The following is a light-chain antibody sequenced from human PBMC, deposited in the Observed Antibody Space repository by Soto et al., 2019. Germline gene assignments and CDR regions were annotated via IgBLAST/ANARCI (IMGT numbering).Light chain of an antibody. Sequence: TQSPSTLSLSPGERATLSCRASQSVSSNLAWYQQKPGQAPRLLIYGASTRATGIPARFSGSGSGTEFTLTISSLLSEDFAVYYCQQYNNWPPITFGQGTRLEIK. CDR2: GAS. CDR3: QQYNNWPPIT. J-gene: IGKJ5*01. CDR1: QSVSSN. V-gene: IGKV3-15*01.